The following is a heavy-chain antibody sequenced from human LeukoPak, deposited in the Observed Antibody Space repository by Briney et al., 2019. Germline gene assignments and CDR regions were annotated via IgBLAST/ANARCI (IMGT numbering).Heavy chain of an antibody. J-gene: IGHJ5*02. V-gene: IGHV3-30*18. CDR2: ISYDGSNK. CDR3: AKDLEWELLGWFDP. Sequence: GRSLRLSCAASGFTFSSYGMHWVRQAPGKGLEWVAVISYDGSNKYHADSVKGRFTISRDNSKNTLYLQMNSLRAEDTAVYYCAKDLEWELLGWFDPWGQGTLVTVSS. CDR1: GFTFSSYG. D-gene: IGHD1-26*01.